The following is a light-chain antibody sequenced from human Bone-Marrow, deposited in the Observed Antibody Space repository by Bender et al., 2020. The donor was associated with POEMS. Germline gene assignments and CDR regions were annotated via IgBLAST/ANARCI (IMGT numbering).Light chain of an antibody. J-gene: IGLJ3*02. CDR1: SSNIGAGYD. CDR2: GYN. V-gene: IGLV1-40*01. CDR3: QSYDNSLGGWV. Sequence: QCVLTPPPSVSEAPGQRVTISCSGNSSNIGAGYDVHWYQHLPGTAPKLLIYGYNNRPSGVPDRFSGSKSGTSASLAITGLQAEDEGDYYCQSYDNSLGGWVFGGGTKLTVL.